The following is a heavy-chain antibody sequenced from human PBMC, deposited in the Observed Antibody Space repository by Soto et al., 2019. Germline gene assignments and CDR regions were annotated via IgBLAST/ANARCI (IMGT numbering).Heavy chain of an antibody. CDR2: ISSSGSSI. CDR3: ARVRFGEWGYAMDV. D-gene: IGHD3-10*01. CDR1: GLTFSDCY. Sequence: QVQLVESGGGLVKPGGSLRLSCAASGLTFSDCYMNWIRQAPGKGLEWVSYISSSGSSINYAGSVKGGFTISRDNAKNSLYLQMNSLRAEDTAMYYCARVRFGEWGYAMDVWGQGTTVTVSS. V-gene: IGHV3-11*01. J-gene: IGHJ6*02.